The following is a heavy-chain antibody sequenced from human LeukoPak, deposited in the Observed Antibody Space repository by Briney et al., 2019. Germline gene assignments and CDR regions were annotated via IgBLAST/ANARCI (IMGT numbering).Heavy chain of an antibody. J-gene: IGHJ4*02. D-gene: IGHD3-3*01. V-gene: IGHV3-7*01. CDR2: IKQDGSKK. CDR3: AKDHYWSIDY. Sequence: GSLRLSCAASGFTFSSYWMTWVRQAPGKGLEWVANIKQDGSKKSHVDSVKGRFTISRDNAKNSLYLQMNSLRAEDTGVYYCAKDHYWSIDYWGRGTLVTVSS. CDR1: GFTFSSYW.